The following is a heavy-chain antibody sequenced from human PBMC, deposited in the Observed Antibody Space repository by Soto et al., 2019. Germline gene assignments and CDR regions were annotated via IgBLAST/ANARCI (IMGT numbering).Heavy chain of an antibody. D-gene: IGHD3-9*01. CDR1: GGTFSSYA. Sequence: ASVKVSCKASGGTFSSYAISWVRQAPGQGLEWMGGIIPIFGTANYAQKFQGRVTITADESTSTAYMELSSLRSEDTAVYYCAILRYFDWGDYYGMDVWGQGTTVTVSS. CDR2: IIPIFGTA. V-gene: IGHV1-69*13. J-gene: IGHJ6*02. CDR3: AILRYFDWGDYYGMDV.